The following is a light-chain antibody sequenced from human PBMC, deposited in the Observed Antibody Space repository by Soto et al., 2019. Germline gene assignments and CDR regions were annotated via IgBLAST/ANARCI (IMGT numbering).Light chain of an antibody. CDR3: SSYAGSNTVL. J-gene: IGLJ2*01. CDR1: SSDVGGYLY. Sequence: QSALTQPPSASGSPGQSVTISCTGTSSDVGGYLYVSWYQQHPGKAPKLMIFEVTNRPSGVPDRFSGSKSGNTASLTVSGLQAEDEANYYCSSYAGSNTVLFGGGTKLTVL. CDR2: EVT. V-gene: IGLV2-8*01.